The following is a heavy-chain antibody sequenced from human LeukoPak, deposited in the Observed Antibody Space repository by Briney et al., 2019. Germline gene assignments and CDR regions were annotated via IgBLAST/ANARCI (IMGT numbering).Heavy chain of an antibody. CDR2: IYSGGST. J-gene: IGHJ3*02. Sequence: GGSLRLSCAASGFTVSSNYMSWVRQAPGKGLEWASVIYSGGSTYYADSVKGRFTISRDNSKNTLYLQMNSLRAEDTAVYYCARDNRITSDAFDIWGQGTMVTVSS. V-gene: IGHV3-53*01. D-gene: IGHD2/OR15-2a*01. CDR3: ARDNRITSDAFDI. CDR1: GFTVSSNY.